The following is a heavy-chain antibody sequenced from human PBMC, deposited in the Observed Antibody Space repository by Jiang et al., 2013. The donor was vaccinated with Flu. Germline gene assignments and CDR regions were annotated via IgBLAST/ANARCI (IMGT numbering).Heavy chain of an antibody. V-gene: IGHV3-23*01. CDR3: AKLSVVRGVIISPAGGDY. Sequence: QLLESGGDLVQPGGSLRLSCAASGFTFLNSAMSWVRQAPGKGLEWVSSVTSSGGVTYYADSVKGRFPISRDNSKNTLYLHMKSLRVDDTAIYYCAKLSVVRGVIISPAGGDYWGLGALVTVSS. J-gene: IGHJ4*02. CDR1: GFTFLNSA. CDR2: VTSSGGVT. D-gene: IGHD3-10*01.